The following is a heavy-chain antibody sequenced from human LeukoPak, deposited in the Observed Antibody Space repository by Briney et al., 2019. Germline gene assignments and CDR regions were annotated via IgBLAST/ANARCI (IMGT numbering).Heavy chain of an antibody. CDR3: ARRLRAAAGVYYFDY. V-gene: IGHV3-48*04. Sequence: PGGSLRLSCAASGFTFSTYNLNWVRQAPGKGLEWFSYISSSSSTIYYADSVKGRFTISRDNAKNSLYLQMNSLRAEDTAVYYCARRLRAAAGVYYFDYWGQGTLVTVSS. J-gene: IGHJ4*02. D-gene: IGHD6-13*01. CDR2: ISSSSSTI. CDR1: GFTFSTYN.